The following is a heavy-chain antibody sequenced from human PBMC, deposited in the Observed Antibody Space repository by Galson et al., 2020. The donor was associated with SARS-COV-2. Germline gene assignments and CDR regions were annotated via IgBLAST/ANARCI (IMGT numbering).Heavy chain of an antibody. V-gene: IGHV3-13*01. CDR1: GFTFSNYD. CDR3: ARGPINADSSGDYYGEGYFEH. J-gene: IGHJ1*01. Sequence: GESLKISCAASGFTFSNYDMHWVRHVAGKGLEWVSAVNTAGDTYYRDSVKGRFTVSRENAQKSFYLQMNSLRAGDTAVYYCARGPINADSSGDYYGEGYFEHWSQGTLVVVSS. D-gene: IGHD3-22*01. CDR2: VNTAGDT.